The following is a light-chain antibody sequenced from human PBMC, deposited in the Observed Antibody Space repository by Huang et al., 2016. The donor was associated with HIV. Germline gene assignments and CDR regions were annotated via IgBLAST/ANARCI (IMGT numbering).Light chain of an antibody. V-gene: IGKV3-20*01. Sequence: EIVLTQSPGIQSLSPGERATLSCRASQRVYKRYLAWYQQKPGQAPRLLLYVTSIRATGIPDRFSGSGSGTDFTLTISRLEPEDFALYYCQQYGAPPYTFGQGTKLEL. J-gene: IGKJ2*01. CDR2: VTS. CDR3: QQYGAPPYT. CDR1: QRVYKRY.